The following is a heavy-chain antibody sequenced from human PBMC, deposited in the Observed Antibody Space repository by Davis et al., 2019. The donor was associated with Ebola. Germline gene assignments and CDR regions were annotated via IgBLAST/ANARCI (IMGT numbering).Heavy chain of an antibody. Sequence: SETLSLTCAVSGGSSSGYYWSWIRQPPGKGLEWIGEINHSGSTNYNPSLKSRVTISVDTSKNQFSLKLSSVTAADTAVYYCARGRSYYYSSGSYYSYWGQETLVTVSS. V-gene: IGHV4-34*01. CDR1: GGSSSGYY. CDR3: ARGRSYYYSSGSYYSY. CDR2: INHSGST. D-gene: IGHD3-10*01. J-gene: IGHJ4*02.